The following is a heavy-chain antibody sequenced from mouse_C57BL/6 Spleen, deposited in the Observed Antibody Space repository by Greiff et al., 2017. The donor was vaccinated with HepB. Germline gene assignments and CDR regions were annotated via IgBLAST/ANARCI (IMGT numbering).Heavy chain of an antibody. V-gene: IGHV5-4*03. Sequence: EVKLEESGGGLVKPGGSLKLSCAASGFTFSSYAMSWVRQTPEKRLEWVATISDGGSYTYYPDNVKGRFTISRDNAKNNLYLQMSHLKSEDTAMYYCARAPYYGSSYGVAYWGQGTLVTVSA. CDR1: GFTFSSYA. D-gene: IGHD1-1*01. J-gene: IGHJ3*01. CDR3: ARAPYYGSSYGVAY. CDR2: ISDGGSYT.